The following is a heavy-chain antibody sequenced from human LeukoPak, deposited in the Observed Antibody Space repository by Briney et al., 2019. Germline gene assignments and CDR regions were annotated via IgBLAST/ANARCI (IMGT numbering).Heavy chain of an antibody. Sequence: PGGSLRLSCAASGFTFNYYAMHWVRQAPGKGLEYVSTISGNGISTYYANSVKGRFTVSRDKSKNTLYLQMDNLRVEDMAVYYCARDMDGVGGSITFDNWGQGVLVTVSS. J-gene: IGHJ4*02. CDR1: GFTFNYYA. CDR2: ISGNGIST. D-gene: IGHD6-19*01. V-gene: IGHV3-64*01. CDR3: ARDMDGVGGSITFDN.